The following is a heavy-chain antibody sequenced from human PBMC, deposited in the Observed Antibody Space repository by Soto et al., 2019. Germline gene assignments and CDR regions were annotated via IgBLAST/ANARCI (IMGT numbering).Heavy chain of an antibody. V-gene: IGHV3-43*01. D-gene: IGHD3-3*01. J-gene: IGHJ6*02. CDR3: AKDLWSGYSYYYGMDV. CDR2: ISWDGGST. CDR1: GFTFDDYT. Sequence: GGSLRLSCAASGFTFDDYTMHWVRQAPGKGLEWVSLISWDGGSTYYADSVKGRFTISRDNSKNSLYLQMNSLRTEDTALYYCAKDLWSGYSYYYGMDVWGQGTTVTVSS.